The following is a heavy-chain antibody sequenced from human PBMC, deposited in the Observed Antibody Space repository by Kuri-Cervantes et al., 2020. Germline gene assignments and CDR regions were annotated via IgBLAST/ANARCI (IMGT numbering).Heavy chain of an antibody. CDR2: IKHDGSEQ. CDR1: GFTFGNYW. J-gene: IGHJ4*02. Sequence: LSLTCVASGFTFGNYWMSWVRQAPGKGLEWVASIKHDGSEQYYLDSVKGRFTISRDFAQNSLFLQMNSLRAEDTAIYYCARGYYYDSSSFDYWGQGTLVTVSS. CDR3: ARGYYYDSSSFDY. V-gene: IGHV3-7*01. D-gene: IGHD3-22*01.